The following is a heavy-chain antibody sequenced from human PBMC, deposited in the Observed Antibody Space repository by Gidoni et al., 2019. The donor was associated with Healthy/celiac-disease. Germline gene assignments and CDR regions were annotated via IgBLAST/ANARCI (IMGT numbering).Heavy chain of an antibody. CDR3: ARAGDYYDSSGVFGY. Sequence: QVQPVVSGGGVVQPGRSLRPSCAASGFPSRSYGMHWVRQAPGKGPEGVAVIWYDGSNKYYADSVKGRFTISRDNSKNTLYLQMNSLRAEDTAVYYCARAGDYYDSSGVFGYWGQGTLVTVSS. D-gene: IGHD3-22*01. CDR1: GFPSRSYG. V-gene: IGHV3-33*01. CDR2: IWYDGSNK. J-gene: IGHJ4*02.